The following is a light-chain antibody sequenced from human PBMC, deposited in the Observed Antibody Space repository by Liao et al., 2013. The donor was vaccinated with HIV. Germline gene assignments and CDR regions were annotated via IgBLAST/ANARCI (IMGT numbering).Light chain of an antibody. V-gene: IGLV3-21*01. J-gene: IGLJ3*02. CDR1: NIGDKG. CDR3: QVWDSSSDHWV. CDR2: YDT. Sequence: SYVLTQPPSVSVAPGKTARITCGGDNIGDKGVHWYQQKPGQAPTLVIYYDTNRPSGIPERFSGSNPGITATLTISRVEAGDEADYYCQVWDSSSDHWVFGGGTKLTVL.